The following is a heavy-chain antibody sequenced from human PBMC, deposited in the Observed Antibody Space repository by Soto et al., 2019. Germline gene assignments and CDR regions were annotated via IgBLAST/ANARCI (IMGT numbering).Heavy chain of an antibody. J-gene: IGHJ6*02. CDR2: IDWDDDK. Sequence: VATLVNPTQSLTLTCSFSGFSLRTSGLCVSWIRQPPGKALEWLALIDWDDDKYYSTSLKTRLTISKDTPKNQVVLTMTSMDPVDTATYYCARTLNWKYGGGYGMDVWGQGTTVTASS. CDR3: ARTLNWKYGGGYGMDV. V-gene: IGHV2-70*01. CDR1: GFSLRTSGLC. D-gene: IGHD1-7*01.